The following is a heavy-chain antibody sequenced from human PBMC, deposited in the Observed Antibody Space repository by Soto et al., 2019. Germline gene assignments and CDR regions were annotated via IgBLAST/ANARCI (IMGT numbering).Heavy chain of an antibody. CDR2: ISAYNGNT. V-gene: IGHV1-18*04. CDR3: ARDFDSSGWYRSIDY. Sequence: ASVKVSCKASGYTFTSYGISWVRQAPGQGLEWMGWISAYNGNTNYAQKLQGRVTMTTDTSTSTAYMELRSLRSDDTAVYYRARDFDSSGWYRSIDYWGQGTLVTVPQ. J-gene: IGHJ4*02. D-gene: IGHD6-19*01. CDR1: GYTFTSYG.